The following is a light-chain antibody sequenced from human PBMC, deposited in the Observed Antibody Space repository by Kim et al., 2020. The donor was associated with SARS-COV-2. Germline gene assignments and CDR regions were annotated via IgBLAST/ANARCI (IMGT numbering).Light chain of an antibody. CDR3: QEYDGALLT. CDR1: QSLGSNY. V-gene: IGKV3-20*01. Sequence: EIVLTQSPGTLSLSPGESATLSCRASQSLGSNYLAWYQQKPGQAPRLLIFGASRRATGIPDRFSGSGSGADFTLTINRLEPEDFAVYYCQEYDGALLTFGGGTKVDIK. J-gene: IGKJ4*01. CDR2: GAS.